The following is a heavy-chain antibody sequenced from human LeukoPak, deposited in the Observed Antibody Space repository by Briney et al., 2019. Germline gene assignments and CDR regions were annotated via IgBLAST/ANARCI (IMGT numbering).Heavy chain of an antibody. J-gene: IGHJ4*02. CDR3: ARVNRVTAIQELDY. V-gene: IGHV3-11*01. D-gene: IGHD2-21*02. CDR2: ISSSGSTI. CDR1: GFTFSDYY. Sequence: GSLRLSCAASGFTFSDYYMTWIRQAPGKGLEWVSCISSSGSTIFYADSVKGRFTISRDNAKSSLFLQMNSLRAEDTAVYYCARVNRVTAIQELDYWGQGTLVTVFS.